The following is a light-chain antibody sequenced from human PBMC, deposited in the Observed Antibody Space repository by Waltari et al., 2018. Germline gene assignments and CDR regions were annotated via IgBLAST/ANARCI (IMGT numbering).Light chain of an antibody. V-gene: IGLV2-14*03. CDR3: SSYISSSTLEL. CDR1: SSDVGGYTY. J-gene: IGLJ2*01. CDR2: DVS. Sequence: QSALTQPASVSGSPGQSITISCTGTSSDVGGYTYVSWYQQHTGKAPKLMIFDVSNRPSGVSNRFSGSKSGNTASLTISGLQAEDEADYYCSSYISSSTLELFGGGTSLTVL.